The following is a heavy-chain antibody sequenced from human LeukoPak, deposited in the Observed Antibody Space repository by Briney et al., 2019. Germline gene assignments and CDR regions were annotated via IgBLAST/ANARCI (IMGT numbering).Heavy chain of an antibody. D-gene: IGHD3-22*01. J-gene: IGHJ2*01. CDR3: AKVPDSSGYYWGYFDL. Sequence: GSLRLSCAASGFTFSSYAMSWVRQAPGKGLEWVSAISGSGGSTYYADSVKGRFTISRDNSKNTLYLQMNSLRAEDTAVYYCAKVPDSSGYYWGYFDLWGRGTLVTVSS. CDR2: ISGSGGST. V-gene: IGHV3-23*01. CDR1: GFTFSSYA.